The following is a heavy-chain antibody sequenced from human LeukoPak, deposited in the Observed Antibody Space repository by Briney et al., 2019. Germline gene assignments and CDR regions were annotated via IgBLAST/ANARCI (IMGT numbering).Heavy chain of an antibody. J-gene: IGHJ6*02. CDR1: GFTFNIYA. D-gene: IGHD5-18*01. Sequence: PGGSRGLSSAASGFTFNIYAMTWVRQAPGKGLEWVAVISYDGSDKYYADSVKGRFTISRDNAKNTVYLQMNSLRPEDTAVYYCAKRRTVDTAMVTHYYGMDVWGQGTTVTVSS. CDR3: AKRRTVDTAMVTHYYGMDV. CDR2: ISYDGSDK. V-gene: IGHV3-30*18.